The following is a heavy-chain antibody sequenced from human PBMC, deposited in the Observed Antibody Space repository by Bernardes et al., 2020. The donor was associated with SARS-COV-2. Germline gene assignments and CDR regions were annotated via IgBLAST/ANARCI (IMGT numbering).Heavy chain of an antibody. Sequence: GGSLRLSCAASGFTFDDYAMHWVRQAPGKGLEGVSGISWNSGSIGYADSVKGRFTISRDNAKNSLYLQMNSLRAEDTALYYCAKGDIAVAGRGNYWGQGTLVTVSS. J-gene: IGHJ4*02. CDR2: ISWNSGSI. CDR3: AKGDIAVAGRGNY. D-gene: IGHD6-19*01. CDR1: GFTFDDYA. V-gene: IGHV3-9*01.